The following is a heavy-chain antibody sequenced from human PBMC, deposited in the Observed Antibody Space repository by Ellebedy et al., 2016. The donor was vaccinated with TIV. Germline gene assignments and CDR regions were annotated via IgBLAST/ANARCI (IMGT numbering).Heavy chain of an antibody. J-gene: IGHJ4*02. CDR2: INPTSGNS. Sequence: ASVKVSCKASVYTFTSYFLYWVRQAPGQGLEWMGIINPTSGNSNYAQKFQGRVTVTMDTSTSTVYMELRSQRSEETAVYYCARGDNYYYESSGYYYNYWGQGTLVTVSS. CDR1: VYTFTSYF. V-gene: IGHV1-46*01. D-gene: IGHD3-22*01. CDR3: ARGDNYYYESSGYYYNY.